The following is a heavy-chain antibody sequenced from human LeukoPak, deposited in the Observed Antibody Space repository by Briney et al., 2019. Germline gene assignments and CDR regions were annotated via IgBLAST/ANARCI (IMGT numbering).Heavy chain of an antibody. D-gene: IGHD2-2*01. V-gene: IGHV4-30-2*01. J-gene: IGHJ5*02. Sequence: SQTLSLTCAVSGGSLSSGGYSWRWLRQPPGTGLEWIGYIYHSGSTYYNPSLKSRVTISVDRSKNQFSLKLSSVTAADTAVYYCARARVVPAAMIWFDPWGQGTLVTVSS. CDR1: GGSLSSGGYS. CDR2: IYHSGST. CDR3: ARARVVPAAMIWFDP.